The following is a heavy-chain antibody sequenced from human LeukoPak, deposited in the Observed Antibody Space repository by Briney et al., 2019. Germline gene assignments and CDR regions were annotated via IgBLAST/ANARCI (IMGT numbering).Heavy chain of an antibody. D-gene: IGHD2-15*01. CDR2: IYHSGST. V-gene: IGHV4-59*12. CDR3: ARADVVVGTYYFDY. J-gene: IGHJ4*02. Sequence: SETLSLTCTVSGGSISSYYWSWIRQPPGKGLEWIGYIYHSGSTYYNPSLKSRVTISVDRSKNQFSLKLSSVTAADTAVYYCARADVVVGTYYFDYWGQGTLVTVSS. CDR1: GGSISSYY.